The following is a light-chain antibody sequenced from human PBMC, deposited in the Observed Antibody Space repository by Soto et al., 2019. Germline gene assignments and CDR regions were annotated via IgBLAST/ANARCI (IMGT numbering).Light chain of an antibody. J-gene: IGLJ1*01. V-gene: IGLV1-47*01. CDR1: TSNIGTDT. Sequence: QSVLTQPPSASGTPGQRVTISCSGSTSNIGTDTVNWYQQLPGTAPKLLIYRNNQRPSGVPDRFSASKSGTSASLAISGLRSEDEADYYCAAWDDSLSGLVFGTGTKLTVL. CDR2: RNN. CDR3: AAWDDSLSGLV.